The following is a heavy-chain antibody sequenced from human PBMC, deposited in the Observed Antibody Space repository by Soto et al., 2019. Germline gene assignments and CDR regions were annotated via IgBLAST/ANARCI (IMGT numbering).Heavy chain of an antibody. V-gene: IGHV4-39*01. Sequence: SETLSLTCTVSGGSISSSSYYWGWIRQPPGKGLEWIGSIYYSGSTYYNPSLKSRVTISVDTSKNQFSLKLSSVTAADTAVYYCELEVNYGMDVWGQGPTVS. CDR1: GGSISSSSYY. CDR2: IYYSGST. CDR3: ELEVNYGMDV. J-gene: IGHJ6*02.